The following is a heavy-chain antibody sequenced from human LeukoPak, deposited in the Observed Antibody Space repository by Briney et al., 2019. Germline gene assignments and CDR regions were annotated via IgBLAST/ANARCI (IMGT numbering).Heavy chain of an antibody. CDR3: ARVAAAARYGDY. J-gene: IGHJ4*02. CDR2: ISSSSYYI. D-gene: IGHD6-13*01. V-gene: IGHV3-21*01. CDR1: GFTLSSYS. Sequence: SGGSLRLSCAASGFTLSSYSMNWVRQAPGKGLEWVSSISSSSYYIYYAESVKGRFTISRGNAKNSLHLQMNSLRAEDTAVYYCARVAAAARYGDYWGQGALVTVSS.